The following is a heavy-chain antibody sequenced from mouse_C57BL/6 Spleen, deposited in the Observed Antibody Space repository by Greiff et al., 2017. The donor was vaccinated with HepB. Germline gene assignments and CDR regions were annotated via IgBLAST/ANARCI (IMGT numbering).Heavy chain of an antibody. Sequence: VQLQQSGPELVKPGASVKISCKASGYSFTGYYMHWVKQSSEKSLEWIGEINPSTGGTSYNQKFKGKATLTVDKSSSTAYMQLKSLTSEDSAVYYCARSDSSSYWYFDVWGTGTTVTVSS. CDR1: GYSFTGYY. CDR2: INPSTGGT. D-gene: IGHD1-1*01. CDR3: ARSDSSSYWYFDV. V-gene: IGHV1-43*01. J-gene: IGHJ1*03.